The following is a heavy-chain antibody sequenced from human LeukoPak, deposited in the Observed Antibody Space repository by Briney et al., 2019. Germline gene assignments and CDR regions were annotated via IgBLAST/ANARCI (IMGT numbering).Heavy chain of an antibody. CDR2: IYSGGST. Sequence: PGGSLRLSCAASGFTVSSNYMSWVRQAPGKGLEWVSVIYSGGSTYYADSVKGRFTISRDNSKNTLYLQMNSLRAEDTAVYYCARGLLGYCSGGSCQNDAFDIWGQGTMVTVSS. D-gene: IGHD2-15*01. CDR3: ARGLLGYCSGGSCQNDAFDI. CDR1: GFTVSSNY. J-gene: IGHJ3*02. V-gene: IGHV3-53*05.